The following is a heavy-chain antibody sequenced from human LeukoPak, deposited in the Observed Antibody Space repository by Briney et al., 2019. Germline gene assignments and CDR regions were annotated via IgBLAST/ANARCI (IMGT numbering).Heavy chain of an antibody. J-gene: IGHJ4*02. CDR1: GFTFDDYA. Sequence: TGGSLRLSCAASGFTFDDYAMHWVRQAPGKGLEWVSGISWNSGSIGYADSVKGRFTISRDNAKNSLYLQMNSLRAEDTALYYCAKDMEPNCSGGSCYRRPIDYWGQGTPVTVSS. CDR2: ISWNSGSI. V-gene: IGHV3-9*01. D-gene: IGHD2-15*01. CDR3: AKDMEPNCSGGSCYRRPIDY.